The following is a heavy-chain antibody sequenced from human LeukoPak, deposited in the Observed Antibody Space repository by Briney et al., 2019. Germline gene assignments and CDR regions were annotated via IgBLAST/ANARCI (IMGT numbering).Heavy chain of an antibody. CDR2: ISSNGGST. D-gene: IGHD3-3*02. Sequence: GSLRLSCAASGFTFSSYAMHWVRQAPGKGLEYVSAISSNGGSTYYANSVKGRFTISRDNSKNTLYLQMGSLRAEDMAVYYCARDLSNPWGQGTLVTVSS. CDR1: GFTFSSYA. J-gene: IGHJ5*02. CDR3: ARDLSNP. V-gene: IGHV3-64*01.